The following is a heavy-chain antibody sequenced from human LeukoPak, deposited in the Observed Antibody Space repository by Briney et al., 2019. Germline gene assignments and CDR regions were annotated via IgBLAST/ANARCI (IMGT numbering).Heavy chain of an antibody. D-gene: IGHD1-14*01. CDR1: GFTFSSSW. Sequence: PGGSLRLSCAASGFTFSSSWMSWVRQAPGKGLEWVANIKQDGSEKYYVDSVKGRFTISRDNAKSSLFLQMNSLRAEDTAVYYCASGRVTNHHWGQGTLVTASS. CDR3: ASGRVTNHH. CDR2: IKQDGSEK. J-gene: IGHJ5*02. V-gene: IGHV3-7*01.